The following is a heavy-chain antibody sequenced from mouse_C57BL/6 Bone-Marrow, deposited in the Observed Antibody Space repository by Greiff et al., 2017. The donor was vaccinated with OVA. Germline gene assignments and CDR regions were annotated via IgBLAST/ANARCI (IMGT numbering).Heavy chain of an antibody. V-gene: IGHV1-55*01. Sequence: VQLQQPGAELVKPGASVKMSCKASGYTFTSYWITWVKQRPGQGLEWIGDIYPGSGSTNYNEKFKSKATLTVDTSSSTAYMQLSSLTSEDSAVYYCARSGYDVYYFDYWGQGTTLTVSS. CDR3: ARSGYDVYYFDY. CDR2: IYPGSGST. J-gene: IGHJ2*01. D-gene: IGHD2-2*01. CDR1: GYTFTSYW.